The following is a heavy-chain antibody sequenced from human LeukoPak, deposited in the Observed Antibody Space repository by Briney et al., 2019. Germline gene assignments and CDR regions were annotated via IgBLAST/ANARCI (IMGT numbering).Heavy chain of an antibody. CDR3: ARVDSSGWYETLDY. V-gene: IGHV4-34*01. Sequence: PSETLSLTCAVYGGSFSGYYWSWIRQPPGKGLEWIGEINHSGSTNYNPSLKSRVTISVDTSKNQFSLKLSSVTAADTAVYYRARVDSSGWYETLDYWGQGTLVTVSS. J-gene: IGHJ4*02. D-gene: IGHD6-19*01. CDR1: GGSFSGYY. CDR2: INHSGST.